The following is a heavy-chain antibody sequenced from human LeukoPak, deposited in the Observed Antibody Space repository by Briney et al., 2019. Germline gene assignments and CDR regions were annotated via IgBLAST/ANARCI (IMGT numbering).Heavy chain of an antibody. CDR3: ARGSGALRFLEWLYTKPYNWFDP. Sequence: ASVKVSCKASGYTFTSYYMHWVRQAPGQGLEWMGIINPSGGSTSYAQKFQGRVTMTRDTSTSTVYMELSSLRSEDTAVCYCARGSGALRFLEWLYTKPYNWFDPWGQGTLVTVSS. CDR2: INPSGGST. V-gene: IGHV1-46*01. CDR1: GYTFTSYY. D-gene: IGHD3-3*01. J-gene: IGHJ5*02.